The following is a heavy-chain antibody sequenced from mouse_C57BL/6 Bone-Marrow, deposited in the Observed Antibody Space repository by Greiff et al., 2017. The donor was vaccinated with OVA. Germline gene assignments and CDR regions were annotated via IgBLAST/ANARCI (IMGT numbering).Heavy chain of an antibody. V-gene: IGHV5-12*01. CDR3: ARQVGLYSKDYAMDY. CDR1: GFTFSDYY. J-gene: IGHJ4*01. Sequence: EVMLVESGGGLVQPGGSLKLSCAASGFTFSDYYMYWVRQTPEKRLEWVAYLSNGGGSTYYPDTVKGRFTISRDNAKNTLYLQLSRLKSEDTAMYYCARQVGLYSKDYAMDYWGQGTSVTVSS. D-gene: IGHD2-5*01. CDR2: LSNGGGST.